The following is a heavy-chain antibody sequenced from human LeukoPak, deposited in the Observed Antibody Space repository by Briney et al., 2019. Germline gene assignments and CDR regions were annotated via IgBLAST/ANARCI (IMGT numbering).Heavy chain of an antibody. CDR3: ATGIAAAGRTREFDY. D-gene: IGHD6-13*01. CDR2: IRYDGSNK. CDR1: EFTFSSYG. V-gene: IGHV3-30*02. J-gene: IGHJ4*02. Sequence: GGSLRLSCAASEFTFSSYGMHWVRQAPGKGLEWVAFIRYDGSNKYYADSVKGRFTISRDNSKNTLYLQMNSLRAEDTAVYYCATGIAAAGRTREFDYWGQGTLVTVSS.